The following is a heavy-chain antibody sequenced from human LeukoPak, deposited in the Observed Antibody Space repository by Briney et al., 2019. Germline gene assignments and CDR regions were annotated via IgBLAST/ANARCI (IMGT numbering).Heavy chain of an antibody. V-gene: IGHV3-21*01. CDR3: ARVGIVIVPAQPYYGMDV. CDR2: ISSSSSNI. J-gene: IGHJ6*02. CDR1: GFTFSSFS. D-gene: IGHD2-2*01. Sequence: GGSLRLSCAASGFTFSSFSMNWVRQAPGKGLEWVSSISSSSSNIYYADSVKGRFTISRDNAKNSLYLQMNSLRAEDTAVYYCARVGIVIVPAQPYYGMDVWGQGTTVTVSS.